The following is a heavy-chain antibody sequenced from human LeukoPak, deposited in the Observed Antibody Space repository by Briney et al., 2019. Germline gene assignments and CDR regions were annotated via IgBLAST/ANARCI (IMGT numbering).Heavy chain of an antibody. J-gene: IGHJ4*02. V-gene: IGHV3-23*01. CDR3: AREGYDGSGYDLDC. CDR2: ISGSGGGT. Sequence: GGSLRLSCAASGFTFSSYWMHWVRQAPGKGLEWVSGISGSGGGTYYADSVKGRFTISRDNFKNTLYLQMNSLRVEDTAVYYSAREGYDGSGYDLDCWGQGTLVTVSS. D-gene: IGHD3-22*01. CDR1: GFTFSSYW.